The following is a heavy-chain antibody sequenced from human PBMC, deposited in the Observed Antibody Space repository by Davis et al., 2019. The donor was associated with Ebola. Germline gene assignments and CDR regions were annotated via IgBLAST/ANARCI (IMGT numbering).Heavy chain of an antibody. D-gene: IGHD2-15*01. CDR3: ARDLGVVVVAANFYYYYGMDV. V-gene: IGHV3-30*04. Sequence: GESLKISCAASGFTFSSYAMHWVRQAPGKGLEWVAVISYDGSNKYYADSVKGRFTISRDNSKNTLYLQMNSLRAEDTAVYYCARDLGVVVVAANFYYYYGMDVWGKGTTVTVSS. CDR1: GFTFSSYA. CDR2: ISYDGSNK. J-gene: IGHJ6*04.